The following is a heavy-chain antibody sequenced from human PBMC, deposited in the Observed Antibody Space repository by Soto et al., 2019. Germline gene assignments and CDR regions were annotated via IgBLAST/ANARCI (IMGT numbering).Heavy chain of an antibody. V-gene: IGHV1-69*13. CDR3: ARGRDNWNYNPYYHYYAMDV. Sequence: ASVKVSCKASGGSFSSYVFTWVRQAPGQGLEWMGGIIPIFGRANYAQKFQGRVTITADGSTSTAYMELCSLRSEDTAVYYCARGRDNWNYNPYYHYYAMDVWGQGTTVTVSS. CDR2: IIPIFGRA. CDR1: GGSFSSYV. D-gene: IGHD1-7*01. J-gene: IGHJ6*02.